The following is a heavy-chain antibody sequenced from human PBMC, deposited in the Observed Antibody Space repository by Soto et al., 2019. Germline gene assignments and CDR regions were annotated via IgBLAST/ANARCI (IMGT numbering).Heavy chain of an antibody. D-gene: IGHD6-19*01. J-gene: IGHJ4*02. V-gene: IGHV1-69*02. CDR1: GGTFSSYT. Sequence: QVQLVQSGAEVKKPGSSVKVSCKASGGTFSSYTISWVRQAPGQGLEWMGRIIPILGIANYAQKFQGRVTITADKSTSTADMELSSLRSEDTAVYYCARGSGWYFPFDYWGQGTLVTVSS. CDR3: ARGSGWYFPFDY. CDR2: IIPILGIA.